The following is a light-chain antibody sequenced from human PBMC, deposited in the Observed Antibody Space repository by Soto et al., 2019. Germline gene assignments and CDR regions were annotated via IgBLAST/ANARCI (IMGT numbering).Light chain of an antibody. CDR3: QKYNSAPNT. CDR2: AAS. J-gene: IGKJ2*01. CDR1: RAISSS. Sequence: DVPMTQSPSSLSASVGDRVTITCRASRAISSSLAWYQQKPGKVPKLLIYAASTLHAGVQSRFSGSGSGTFFTLTINSLQPEDVATYYCQKYNSAPNTFGRGTRLEIK. V-gene: IGKV1-27*01.